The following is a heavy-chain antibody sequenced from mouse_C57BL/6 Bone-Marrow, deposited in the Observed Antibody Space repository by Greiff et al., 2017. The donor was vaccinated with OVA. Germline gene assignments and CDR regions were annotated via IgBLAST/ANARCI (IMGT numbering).Heavy chain of an antibody. J-gene: IGHJ2*01. D-gene: IGHD2-4*01. CDR1: GYTFTDYY. V-gene: IGHV1-26*01. Sequence: VQLQQSGPELVKPGASVKISCKASGYTFTDYYMNWVKQSHGKSLEWIGDINPNNGGTSYNQKFKGKATLTVDKSSSTAYMELRSLTSEDSAVYYCARGITTKDYWGQGTTLTVSS. CDR2: INPNNGGT. CDR3: ARGITTKDY.